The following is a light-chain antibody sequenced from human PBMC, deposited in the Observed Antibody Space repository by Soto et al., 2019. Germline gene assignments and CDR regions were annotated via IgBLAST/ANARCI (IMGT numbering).Light chain of an antibody. CDR1: SSDIGSYNL. Sequence: QSALTQPASVSGSPGQSITISRTGSSSDIGSYNLVSWYQHHPGKAPKLMIYEGTNRPSGVSNRFSGSKSGNTASLTISGLQAEDEADYYCCSYARGSTLIFGGGTKLTVL. CDR2: EGT. V-gene: IGLV2-23*01. CDR3: CSYARGSTLI. J-gene: IGLJ2*01.